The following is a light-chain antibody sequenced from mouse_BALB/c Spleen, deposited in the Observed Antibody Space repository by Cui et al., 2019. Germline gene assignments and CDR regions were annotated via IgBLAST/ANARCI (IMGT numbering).Light chain of an antibody. CDR1: SSVSY. Sequence: QIVPTQSPAIMSPSLGEEITLTCSASSSVSYMHWYQQKSGTSPKLLIYSTSNLASGVPSRFSGSGSGTFYSLTISSVEAEDAADYYCHQWSSWTFGGGTKLEIK. J-gene: IGKJ1*01. CDR3: HQWSSWT. V-gene: IGKV4-80*01. CDR2: STS.